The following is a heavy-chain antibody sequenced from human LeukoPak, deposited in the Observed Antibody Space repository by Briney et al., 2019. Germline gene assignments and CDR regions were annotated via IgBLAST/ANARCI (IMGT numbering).Heavy chain of an antibody. CDR1: GYTFTSYG. V-gene: IGHV1-8*02. CDR3: ARGRTIFGVVIFAYTDSWYYYGMDV. Sequence: ASVKVSCKASGYTFTSYGISWVRQAPGQGLEWMGWISAYNGNTGYAQKFQGRVTMTRNTSISTAYMELSSLRSEDTAVYYCARGRTIFGVVIFAYTDSWYYYGMDVWGQGTTVTVSS. D-gene: IGHD3-3*01. J-gene: IGHJ6*02. CDR2: ISAYNGNT.